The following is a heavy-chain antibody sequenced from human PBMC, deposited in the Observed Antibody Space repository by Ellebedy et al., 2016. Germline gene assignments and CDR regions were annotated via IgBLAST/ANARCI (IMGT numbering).Heavy chain of an antibody. CDR1: GYTFTGHY. CDR3: ARVPAYYYGMDV. Sequence: ASVKVSXKASGYTFTGHYVHWVRQAPGQGLEWMGWMNPNSGGIKYAQIFQGRVTMTRDTSISTAYMELSRLRSDDTAVYYCARVPAYYYGMDVWGQGTTVIVSS. CDR2: MNPNSGGI. V-gene: IGHV1-2*02. J-gene: IGHJ6*02.